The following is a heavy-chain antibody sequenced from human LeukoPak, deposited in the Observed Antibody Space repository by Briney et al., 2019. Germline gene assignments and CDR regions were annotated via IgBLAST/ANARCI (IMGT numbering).Heavy chain of an antibody. D-gene: IGHD6-13*01. J-gene: IGHJ5*02. CDR1: GGSISSYY. V-gene: IGHV4-59*01. CDR3: ARVRRGVSSSSWYAWFDP. Sequence: SETLSLTCTVSGGSISSYYWSWIRQPPGKGLEWMGYIYYSGSTNYNPSLKSRVTISVDTSKNQFSLKLSSVTAADTAVYYCARVRRGVSSSSWYAWFDPWGQGTLVTVSS. CDR2: IYYSGST.